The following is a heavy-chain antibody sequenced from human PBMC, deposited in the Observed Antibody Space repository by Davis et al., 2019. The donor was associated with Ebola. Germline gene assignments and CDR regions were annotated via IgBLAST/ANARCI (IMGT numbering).Heavy chain of an antibody. CDR1: GYSISSGYY. J-gene: IGHJ6*02. Sequence: MPSETLSLTCTVSGYSISSGYYWGWIRQPPGKGLEWIGSIYHSGSTYYNPSLKSRVTISVDTSKNQFSLKLSSVTAADTAVYYCAREGRYYDSSGLLYYYYGMDVWGQGTTVTVSS. D-gene: IGHD3-22*01. CDR3: AREGRYYDSSGLLYYYYGMDV. CDR2: IYHSGST. V-gene: IGHV4-38-2*02.